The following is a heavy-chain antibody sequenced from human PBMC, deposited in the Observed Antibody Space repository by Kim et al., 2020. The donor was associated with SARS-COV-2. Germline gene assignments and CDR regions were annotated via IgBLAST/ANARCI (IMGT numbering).Heavy chain of an antibody. D-gene: IGHD3-16*01. V-gene: IGHV1-3*01. CDR3: LGGFYFDY. CDR2: GNGNP. J-gene: IGHJ4*02. Sequence: GNGNPIYPQKFQGRVTFTTDTSASTAYMELSFLRSEDSAVYYCLGGFYFDYWGQGTLVTVSS.